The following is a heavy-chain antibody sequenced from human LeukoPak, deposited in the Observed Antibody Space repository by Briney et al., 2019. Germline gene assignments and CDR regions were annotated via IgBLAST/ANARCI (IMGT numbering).Heavy chain of an antibody. CDR1: GFTFSSYS. J-gene: IGHJ1*01. D-gene: IGHD3-22*01. V-gene: IGHV3-21*01. CDR2: ISSSSSYI. Sequence: PGRSLRLSCAASGFTFSSYSMNWVRQAPGKGLEWVSSISSSSSYIYYADSVKGRFTISRDNAKNSLYLQMNSLRAEDTAVYYCARDTYYYDSSGYRRDFQHWGQGTLVTVSS. CDR3: ARDTYYYDSSGYRRDFQH.